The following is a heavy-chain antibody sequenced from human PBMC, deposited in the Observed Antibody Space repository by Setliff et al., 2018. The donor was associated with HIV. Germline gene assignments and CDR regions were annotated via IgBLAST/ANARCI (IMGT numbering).Heavy chain of an antibody. V-gene: IGHV1-69*13. J-gene: IGHJ4*01. CDR2: VIPIFDKT. D-gene: IGHD3-9*01. Sequence: GASVKVSCKSSGGTFSNYAFSWVRQAPAQGLEWMGGVIPIFDKTTYAQKFQGRVTITADEATNTVFMELSSLTSDDTAVYYCARQDILTAYYSVDYWGQGTLVTVSS. CDR3: ARQDILTAYYSVDY. CDR1: GGTFSNYA.